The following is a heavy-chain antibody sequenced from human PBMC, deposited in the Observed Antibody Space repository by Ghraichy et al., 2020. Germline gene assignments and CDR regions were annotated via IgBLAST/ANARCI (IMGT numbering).Heavy chain of an antibody. J-gene: IGHJ5*02. V-gene: IGHV4-39*01. Sequence: SETLSLTCTVSGASISSSNYYWDWIRQPPGKGLEWIGSVTYSGSTYYNPSLKSRVTMSVDTSQNQFSLNLSSVTAADTAVYYCARQKGMPGRLGDPLLDPWGQGTLVTVSS. CDR2: VTYSGST. CDR1: GASISSSNYY. D-gene: IGHD3-16*01. CDR3: ARQKGMPGRLGDPLLDP.